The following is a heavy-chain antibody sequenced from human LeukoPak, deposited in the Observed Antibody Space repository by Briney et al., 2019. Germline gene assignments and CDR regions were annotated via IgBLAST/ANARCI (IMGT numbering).Heavy chain of an antibody. J-gene: IGHJ4*02. CDR1: GGTFSGYA. V-gene: IGHV1-69*13. Sequence: ASVKVSCKASGGTFSGYAISWVRQAPGQGLEWVGGIIPIFGTANYAQKFQGRVTITADESTSTAYMELSSLRSEDTAVYYCARGSRNQYSYSYSADYWGQGTLVTVSS. CDR2: IIPIFGTA. D-gene: IGHD5-18*01. CDR3: ARGSRNQYSYSYSADY.